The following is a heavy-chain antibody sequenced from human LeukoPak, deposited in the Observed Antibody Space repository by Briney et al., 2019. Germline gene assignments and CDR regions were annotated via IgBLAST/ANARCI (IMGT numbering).Heavy chain of an antibody. CDR3: ARAPEYYYYDSSGYLGTDY. Sequence: ASVKVSCKASGGTFSSYAISWVRQAPGQGLEWMGGIIPIFGTANYAQKFQGRVTITADESTSTAYMELSGLRSEDTAVYYCARAPEYYYYDSSGYLGTDYWGQGTLVTVSS. CDR2: IIPIFGTA. CDR1: GGTFSSYA. J-gene: IGHJ4*02. V-gene: IGHV1-69*13. D-gene: IGHD3-22*01.